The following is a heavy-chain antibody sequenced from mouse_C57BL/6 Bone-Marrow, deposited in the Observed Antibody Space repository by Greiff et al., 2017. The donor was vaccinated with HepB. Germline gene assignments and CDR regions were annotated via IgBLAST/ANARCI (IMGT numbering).Heavy chain of an antibody. CDR1: GYAFSSSW. D-gene: IGHD2-1*01. CDR3: ARADRIYSGKDY. V-gene: IGHV1-82*01. CDR2: IYPGDGDT. J-gene: IGHJ2*01. Sequence: VNVVESGPELVKPGASVKISCKASGYAFSSSWMNWVKQRPGKGLEWIGRIYPGDGDTNYNGKFKGKATLTADKSSSTAYMQLSSLTSEDSAVYFCARADRIYSGKDYWGQGTTLTVSS.